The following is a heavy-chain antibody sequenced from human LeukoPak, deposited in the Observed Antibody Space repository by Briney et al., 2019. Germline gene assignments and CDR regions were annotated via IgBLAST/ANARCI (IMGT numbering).Heavy chain of an antibody. CDR3: AKVDYLGESAAGYYFDY. Sequence: PGRSLRLSCAASGFTFSSYCMHWVRQAPGKGLEWVAVIYYDGSNKYYADSVRGRFNIPRDNSKNTLYMQMNSMRAEDTAAYYCAKVDYLGESAAGYYFDYWGQGTLVTVSS. CDR2: IYYDGSNK. J-gene: IGHJ4*02. D-gene: IGHD6-13*01. CDR1: GFTFSSYC. V-gene: IGHV3-30*18.